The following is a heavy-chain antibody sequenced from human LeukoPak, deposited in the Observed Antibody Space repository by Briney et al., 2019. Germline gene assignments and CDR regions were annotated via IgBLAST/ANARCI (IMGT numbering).Heavy chain of an antibody. Sequence: SVKVSCKASGGTFSSYAISWVRQAPGQGLEWMGGIIPIFGTANYAQKFQGRVTITADESTSTAYMELSSLRSEDTAVYYCARETNNCGGDCNEGENAFDIWGQGTMVTVSS. J-gene: IGHJ3*02. CDR3: ARETNNCGGDCNEGENAFDI. V-gene: IGHV1-69*01. CDR2: IIPIFGTA. CDR1: GGTFSSYA. D-gene: IGHD2-21*02.